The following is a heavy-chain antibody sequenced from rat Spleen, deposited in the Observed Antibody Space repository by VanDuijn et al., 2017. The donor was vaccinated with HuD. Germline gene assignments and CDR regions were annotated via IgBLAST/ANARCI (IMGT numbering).Heavy chain of an antibody. CDR2: ISTGGGNT. CDR1: GFTFSNYD. CDR3: ARHGIYNTYGWFAY. D-gene: IGHD1-10*01. J-gene: IGHJ3*01. V-gene: IGHV5S23*01. Sequence: EVQLVESGGGLVQPGRSLKLSCAASGFTFSNYDMAWVRQAPTKGLEWVASISTGGGNTDYRDSVKGRFTISRDNAKSTLYLQMDSLRSEDTATYYCARHGIYNTYGWFAYWGQGTLVTVSS.